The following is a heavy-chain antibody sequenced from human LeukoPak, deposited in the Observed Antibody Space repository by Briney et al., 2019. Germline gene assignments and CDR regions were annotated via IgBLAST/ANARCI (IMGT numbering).Heavy chain of an antibody. CDR2: ISYDGTNK. Sequence: GGSLRLSCAASGFSFISYGMHWVRQAPGKGLEWVALISYDGTNKNYADSVKGRFTISRDNSKNTLYLQMNSLRPEDTAVYYCAKDRDSSGSYPSGYWGQGTLVTVSS. CDR3: AKDRDSSGSYPSGY. D-gene: IGHD3-10*01. CDR1: GFSFISYG. J-gene: IGHJ4*02. V-gene: IGHV3-30*18.